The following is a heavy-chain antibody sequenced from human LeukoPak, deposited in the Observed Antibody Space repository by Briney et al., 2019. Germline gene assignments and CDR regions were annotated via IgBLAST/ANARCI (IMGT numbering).Heavy chain of an antibody. V-gene: IGHV3-30*18. CDR3: AKDQALYYYGSGSYLDY. D-gene: IGHD3-10*01. CDR2: ISYDGSNK. Sequence: PGGPLRLSCAASGFTFSSYGMHWVRQAPGKGLEWVAVISYDGSNKYYADSVKGRFTISRDNSKNTLYLQMNSLRAEDTAVYYCAKDQALYYYGSGSYLDYWGQGTLVTVSS. CDR1: GFTFSSYG. J-gene: IGHJ4*02.